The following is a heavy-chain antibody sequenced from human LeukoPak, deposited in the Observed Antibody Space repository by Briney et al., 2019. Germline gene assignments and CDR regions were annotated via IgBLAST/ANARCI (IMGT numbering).Heavy chain of an antibody. V-gene: IGHV1-2*02. Sequence: GATVKVSCKASGYTFTGYYMHWVRQAPGPGLEWMGWINPNTGETNSAQKFQGRVTMTRDTTINTAYMELTRLTSDDTAVYYCASYPRYSSTPPFDYWGQGTLVTVSS. J-gene: IGHJ4*02. D-gene: IGHD2-2*01. CDR3: ASYPRYSSTPPFDY. CDR2: INPNTGET. CDR1: GYTFTGYY.